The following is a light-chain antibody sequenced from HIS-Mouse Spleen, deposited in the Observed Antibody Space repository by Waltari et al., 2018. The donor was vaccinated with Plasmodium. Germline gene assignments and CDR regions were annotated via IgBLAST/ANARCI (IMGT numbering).Light chain of an antibody. J-gene: IGKJ1*01. V-gene: IGKV3-15*01. Sequence: EIVMTQSPATLSVSPGERATLSCRASQSVSSNLAWYQQQPCQAPRLLIYGASTRATGIPARFSGSGSGTEFTLTISSMQSEDFAVYYCQQYNNWPRGTFGQGTKVEIK. CDR2: GAS. CDR1: QSVSSN. CDR3: QQYNNWPRGT.